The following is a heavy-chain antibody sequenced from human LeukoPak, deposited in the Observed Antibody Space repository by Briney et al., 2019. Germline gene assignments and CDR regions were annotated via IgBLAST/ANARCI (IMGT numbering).Heavy chain of an antibody. CDR3: ARGLGDYNTDWFPVSGY. Sequence: ASVKVSCKASGYTFTTHDLTWVRQATGQGLERMGWMNPGSGDTAYAQKFQGRVTMTRDTSMSTAYMELSSLGSEDTAIYYCARGLGDYNTDWFPVSGYWGQGTPVTVSS. D-gene: IGHD3-9*01. CDR2: MNPGSGDT. J-gene: IGHJ4*02. V-gene: IGHV1-8*01. CDR1: GYTFTTHD.